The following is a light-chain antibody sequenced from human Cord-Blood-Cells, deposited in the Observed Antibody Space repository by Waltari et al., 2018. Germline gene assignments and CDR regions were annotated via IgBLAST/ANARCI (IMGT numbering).Light chain of an antibody. V-gene: IGKV3-20*01. CDR2: GAS. Sequence: TAFTQSPGTLSLSPGERATPSCRASHSVTSSYLAWYQQKPGQAPRSLIYGASSRATGIPDRFSCSGSGTDFTLTISRLGPEDFAVYYCQQYGSSPETFGQVTKVEIK. CDR3: QQYGSSPET. J-gene: IGKJ1*01. CDR1: HSVTSSY.